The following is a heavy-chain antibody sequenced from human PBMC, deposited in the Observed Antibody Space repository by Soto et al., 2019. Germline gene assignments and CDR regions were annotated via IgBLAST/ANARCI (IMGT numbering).Heavy chain of an antibody. J-gene: IGHJ6*02. CDR1: GYSFTDYH. CDR3: ARGDSTDCSNGVCSFFYNHDMDV. V-gene: IGHV1-2*04. CDR2: INPKSGGT. D-gene: IGHD2-8*01. Sequence: AAVKVSCKASGYSFTDYHIHWVRQAPGQGLEWLGRINPKSGGTSTAQKFQGWVTMTTDTSISTASMELTRLTSDDTAIYYCARGDSTDCSNGVCSFFYNHDMDVWGQGTTVTVSS.